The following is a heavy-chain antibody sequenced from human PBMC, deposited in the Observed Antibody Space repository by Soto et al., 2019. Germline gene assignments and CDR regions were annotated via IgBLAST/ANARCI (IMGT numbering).Heavy chain of an antibody. CDR3: ATSSGGSCYLCMDV. Sequence: ASVKVSCKASGSTFTSYYMHWVRQAPGQGLEWMGIINPSGGSTSYAQKFQGRVTMTRDTSTDTVYMELSSLRSEDTAVYYCATSSGGSCYLCMDVWGQGTTVTVSS. CDR1: GSTFTSYY. J-gene: IGHJ6*02. V-gene: IGHV1-46*01. D-gene: IGHD2-15*01. CDR2: INPSGGST.